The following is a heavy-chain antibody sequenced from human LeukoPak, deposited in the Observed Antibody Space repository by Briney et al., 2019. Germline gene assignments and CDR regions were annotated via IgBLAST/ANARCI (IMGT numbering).Heavy chain of an antibody. CDR1: GYTFTSYC. V-gene: IGHV1-46*01. J-gene: IGHJ4*02. CDR3: ARDPQYYYDSSGYSLVPYYFDS. Sequence: ASVRVSCKASGYTFTSYCLRWVRQAPGQGLEWMGIINPTGGSTSYPQKFQGRVTMTRDTSTSTVYMELSSLRSEDTAVYYCARDPQYYYDSSGYSLVPYYFDSWGQGTLVTVSS. D-gene: IGHD3-22*01. CDR2: INPTGGST.